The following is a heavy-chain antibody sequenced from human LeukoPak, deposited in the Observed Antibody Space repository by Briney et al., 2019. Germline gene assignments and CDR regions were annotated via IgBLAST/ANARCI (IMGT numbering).Heavy chain of an antibody. CDR3: ARSSAMPDY. Sequence: PSETLSLTCTVSGGSISSYYWSWIRQPPGKGLEWIGYIYYSGSTNYNPSFKSRVTISVDTSENQFSLKLSSVTAADTAVYYCARSSAMPDYWGQGTLVTVSS. J-gene: IGHJ4*02. CDR2: IYYSGST. CDR1: GGSISSYY. D-gene: IGHD2-2*01. V-gene: IGHV4-59*01.